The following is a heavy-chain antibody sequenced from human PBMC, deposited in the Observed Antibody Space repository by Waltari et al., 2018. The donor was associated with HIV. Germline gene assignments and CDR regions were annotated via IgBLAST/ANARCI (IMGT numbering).Heavy chain of an antibody. CDR3: ARAGMATIRGNWFDP. V-gene: IGHV4-34*01. J-gene: IGHJ5*02. Sequence: QVQLQQWGAGLLKPSETLSLTCAVYGGSFSGYSWSWIRQPPGKGLEWIGEINQSGSTNYNPSLKSRVTISVDTSKNQFSLKLSSVTAADTAVYYCARAGMATIRGNWFDPWGQGTLVTVSS. CDR1: GGSFSGYS. D-gene: IGHD5-12*01. CDR2: INQSGST.